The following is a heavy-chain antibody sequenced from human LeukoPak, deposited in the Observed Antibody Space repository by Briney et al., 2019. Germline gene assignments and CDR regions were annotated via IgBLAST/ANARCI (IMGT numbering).Heavy chain of an antibody. CDR3: ARPSPCGDENCHLDS. CDR2: MWYDETYK. CDR1: GFTFSSYA. D-gene: IGHD2-21*01. Sequence: GRSLRLCCAASGFTFSSYAMQWVRQAPGKGLEWVAVMWYDETYKYYADSVRGRFTVSRDNSTNTVSLQMNSLRVGDTGTYYCARPSPCGDENCHLDSWGQGALVIVSS. V-gene: IGHV3-33*08. J-gene: IGHJ4*02.